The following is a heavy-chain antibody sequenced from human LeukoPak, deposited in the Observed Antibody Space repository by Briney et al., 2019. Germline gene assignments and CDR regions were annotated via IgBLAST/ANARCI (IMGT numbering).Heavy chain of an antibody. CDR1: GDSISSSSYY. CDR2: IYYSGST. V-gene: IGHV4-39*07. J-gene: IGHJ4*02. CDR3: ARSPVDYYDSSGYYSWGHFDY. D-gene: IGHD3-22*01. Sequence: KASETLSLTCTVSGDSISSSSYYWGWIRQPPGKGLEWIGSIYYSGSTNYNPSLKSRVTISVDTSKNQFSLKLSSVTAADTAVYYCARSPVDYYDSSGYYSWGHFDYWGQGTLVTVSS.